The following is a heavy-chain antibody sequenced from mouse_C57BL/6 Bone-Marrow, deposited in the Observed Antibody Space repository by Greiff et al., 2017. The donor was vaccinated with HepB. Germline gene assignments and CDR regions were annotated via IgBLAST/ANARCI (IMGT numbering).Heavy chain of an antibody. Sequence: EVKLVESGGGLVKPGGSLKLSCAASGFTFSYYGMHWVRQAPEKGLEWVAYISSGSSTIYYADTVKGRFTISRDNAKNTLFLQMTSLRSEDTAMYYCARGRQNGGYLYYFDYGGQGTTLTVAS. J-gene: IGHJ2*01. CDR1: GFTFSYYG. V-gene: IGHV5-17*01. CDR2: ISSGSSTI. D-gene: IGHD2-3*01. CDR3: ARGRQNGGYLYYFDY.